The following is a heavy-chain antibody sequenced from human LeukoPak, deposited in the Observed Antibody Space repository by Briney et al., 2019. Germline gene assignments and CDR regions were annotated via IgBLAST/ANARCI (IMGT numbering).Heavy chain of an antibody. J-gene: IGHJ5*02. CDR1: GFTFSTFG. CDR2: IYSGGST. V-gene: IGHV3-66*02. CDR3: ARGNSGSYPNWFDP. Sequence: GGSLRLSCAASGFTFSTFGMSWVRQAPGKGLEWVSVIYSGGSTYYADSVKGRFTISRDNSKNTLYLQMNSLRAEDTAVYYCARGNSGSYPNWFDPWGQGTLVTVSS. D-gene: IGHD1-26*01.